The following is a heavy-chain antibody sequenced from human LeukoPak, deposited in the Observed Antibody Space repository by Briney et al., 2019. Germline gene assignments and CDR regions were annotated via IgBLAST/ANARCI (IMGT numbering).Heavy chain of an antibody. V-gene: IGHV3-74*01. CDR2: INSDGSST. CDR1: GFTFSSYW. Sequence: GGSLRLSCADSGFTFSSYWMHWVRHAPGKGLVWVSRINSDGSSTSYADSVKGRFTISRDNAKNSLYLQMNSLRAEDTAVYYCARDPETTYCSSTSCYVGSFDYWGQGTLVTVSS. D-gene: IGHD2-2*01. CDR3: ARDPETTYCSSTSCYVGSFDY. J-gene: IGHJ4*02.